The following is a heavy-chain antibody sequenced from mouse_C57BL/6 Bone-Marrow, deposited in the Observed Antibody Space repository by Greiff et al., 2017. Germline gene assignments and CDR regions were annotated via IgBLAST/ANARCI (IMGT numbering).Heavy chain of an antibody. CDR3: ARSNGNYGYWYFDV. J-gene: IGHJ1*03. Sequence: KQSCKASGYTFTSYWMHWVKQRPGRGLEWIGRIDPNSGGTKYNEKFKSKATLTVDKPSSTAYMQLSSLTSEDSAVYYCARSNGNYGYWYFDVWGTGTTVTVSS. CDR1: GYTFTSYW. D-gene: IGHD2-1*01. V-gene: IGHV1-72*01. CDR2: IDPNSGGT.